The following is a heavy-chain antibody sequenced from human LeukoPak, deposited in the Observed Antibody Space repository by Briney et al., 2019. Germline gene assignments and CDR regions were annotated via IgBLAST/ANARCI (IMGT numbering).Heavy chain of an antibody. Sequence: SETLSLTCTDSGGSISGYYWSWIRQPPGKGPEWIGYIYYSGSTNYNPSLKSRVTISVDASKNQFSLKMNSVTAADTAVYYCARLASSGWSHCDYWGQGTLVTVSS. CDR3: ARLASSGWSHCDY. J-gene: IGHJ4*02. D-gene: IGHD6-19*01. CDR2: IYYSGST. CDR1: GGSISGYY. V-gene: IGHV4-59*08.